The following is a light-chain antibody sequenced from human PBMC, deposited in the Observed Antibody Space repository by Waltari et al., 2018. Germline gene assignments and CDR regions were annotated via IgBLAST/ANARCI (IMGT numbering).Light chain of an antibody. Sequence: SFELTQPPSVSVSPGQTARITCSADAWAKQYADWYQQKAGQAPLVVIYKDSERPSGIPERFSGSSSGTTVTLTISGVQAEDEADYYCQAADNSGTLNWVFGGGTKLTVL. CDR2: KDS. J-gene: IGLJ3*02. V-gene: IGLV3-25*03. CDR1: AWAKQY. CDR3: QAADNSGTLNWV.